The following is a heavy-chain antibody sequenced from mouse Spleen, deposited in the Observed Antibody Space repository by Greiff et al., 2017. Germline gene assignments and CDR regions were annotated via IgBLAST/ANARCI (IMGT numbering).Heavy chain of an antibody. V-gene: IGHV5-17*01. J-gene: IGHJ4*01. Sequence: EVKLMESGGGLVKPGGSLKLSCAASGFTFSDYGMHWVRQAPEKGLEWVAYISSGSSTIYYADTVKGRFTISRDNAKNTLFLQMTSLRSEDTAMYYCATYDEDAMDHWGQGTSVTVSS. CDR1: GFTFSDYG. CDR2: ISSGSSTI. CDR3: ATYDEDAMDH. D-gene: IGHD2-12*01.